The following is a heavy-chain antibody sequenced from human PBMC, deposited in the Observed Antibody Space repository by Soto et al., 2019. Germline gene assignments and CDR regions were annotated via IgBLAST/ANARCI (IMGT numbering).Heavy chain of an antibody. CDR3: ARGDYGTGGYPFPYFDY. CDR2: INPDSGAT. CDR1: GYSFTGYY. V-gene: IGHV1-2*02. J-gene: IGHJ4*02. D-gene: IGHD2-8*02. Sequence: HEHLVQSGAEVKRPGASLKVSCKASGYSFTGYYIHWVRQAPGQGLEWMGWINPDSGATNYAQNFQGRVTLTSDTSISTASMDLTRLTPNDTAAYYCARGDYGTGGYPFPYFDYWGQGTLVIVSS.